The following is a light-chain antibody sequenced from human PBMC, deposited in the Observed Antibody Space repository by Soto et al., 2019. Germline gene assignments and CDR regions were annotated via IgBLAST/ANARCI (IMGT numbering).Light chain of an antibody. CDR3: AAWDDSLNGVV. CDR2: SSN. J-gene: IGLJ2*01. CDR1: SSNIGTNA. V-gene: IGLV1-44*01. Sequence: QSVLTQPPSASGTPGQRVTISCSGSSSNIGTNAVNWYQRLPGTAPKLLIYSSNQRPSGVPDRFSGSKSGTSASLAISGLQSEDEADYHCAAWDDSLNGVVFGGGTKLTV.